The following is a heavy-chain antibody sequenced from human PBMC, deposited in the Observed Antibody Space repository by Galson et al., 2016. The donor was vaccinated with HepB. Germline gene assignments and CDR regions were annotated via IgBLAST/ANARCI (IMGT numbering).Heavy chain of an antibody. Sequence: ETLSLTCTVSGDSVSSGHYYWSWIRPPPGQGLEWIGYIYYTGRTYYNPPLKSRITISVDTSKNQFSLNLSSVTAAYMAVYFCARVARSGSAWYIFTWGQGTLVTVSS. CDR1: GDSVSSGHYY. V-gene: IGHV4-61*01. CDR2: IYYTGRT. J-gene: IGHJ4*02. D-gene: IGHD6-19*01. CDR3: ARVARSGSAWYIFT.